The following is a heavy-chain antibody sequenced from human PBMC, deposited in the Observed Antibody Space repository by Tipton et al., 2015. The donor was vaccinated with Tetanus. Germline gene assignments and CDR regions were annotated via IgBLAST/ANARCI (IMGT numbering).Heavy chain of an antibody. Sequence: TLSLTCDVSGGPVSSSNWWSWVRQAPGKGLEWIGEIYYSGTTNYNPSLKSRVTISTDKSKNQVSLRLNSVTAADTAVYFCARTPDYYYGMDVWGQGILVIVS. V-gene: IGHV4-4*01. CDR2: IYYSGTT. CDR1: GGPVSSSNW. CDR3: ARTPDYYYGMDV. J-gene: IGHJ6*02.